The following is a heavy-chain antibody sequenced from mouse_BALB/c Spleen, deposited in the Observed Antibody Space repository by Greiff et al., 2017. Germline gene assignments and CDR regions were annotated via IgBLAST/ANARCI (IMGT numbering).Heavy chain of an antibody. J-gene: IGHJ1*01. CDR3: AGDYVSCSCYFDV. D-gene: IGHD1-1*01. CDR2: IHPSDSET. Sequence: VQLQQPGAELVRPGASVKLSCTASGYSFTSYWMNWVKQRPGQGLEWIGMIHPSDSETMLNQKFKDKATLTVDKSSSTAYMQLSSPTSEDSAVYYCAGDYVSCSCYFDVWGAGTTVTVSS. V-gene: IGHV1-74*01. CDR1: GYSFTSYW.